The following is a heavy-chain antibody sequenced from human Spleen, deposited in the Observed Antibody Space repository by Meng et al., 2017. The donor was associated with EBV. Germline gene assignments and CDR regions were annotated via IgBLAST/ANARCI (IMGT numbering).Heavy chain of an antibody. CDR1: GGSISTSNW. Sequence: GQVEGPGPGSGEALGTLSRICSVSGGSISTSNWWSWVRQSPEKGLEWIGEVFRTGDTNYNPSLKSRVTILIDKSKNQFSLKLNSVTAADTAIYFCASDGISRYFDNWGPGTLVTVSS. V-gene: IGHV4-4*02. CDR2: VFRTGDT. CDR3: ASDGISRYFDN. J-gene: IGHJ4*02. D-gene: IGHD1-1*01.